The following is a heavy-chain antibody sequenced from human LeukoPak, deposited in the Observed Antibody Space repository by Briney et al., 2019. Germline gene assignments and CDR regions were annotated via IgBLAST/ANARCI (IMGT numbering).Heavy chain of an antibody. V-gene: IGHV3-30*18. D-gene: IGHD3-10*01. J-gene: IGHJ6*04. Sequence: GGSLRLSCAASGFTFSSYGMHWVGQAPGKGPEWVAVISYDGSNKYYADSVKGRFTISRDNSKNTLYLQMNSLRAEDTAVYYCANLWFGELSSAGPYYYYGMDVWGKGTTVSVSS. CDR3: ANLWFGELSSAGPYYYYGMDV. CDR1: GFTFSSYG. CDR2: ISYDGSNK.